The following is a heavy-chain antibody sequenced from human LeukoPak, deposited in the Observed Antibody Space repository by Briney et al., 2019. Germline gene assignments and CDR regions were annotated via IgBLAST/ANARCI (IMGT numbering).Heavy chain of an antibody. D-gene: IGHD2-2*01. Sequence: PSETLSLTCAVYGGSFSGYYWSWIRQPPGKGLEWIGEIYHSGCTNYHPSLKSRVTISVDTSKNQFSLKLSSVTAADTAVYYCVRGPRYCSSTSCSNWFDPWGQGTLVTVSS. CDR1: GGSFSGYY. CDR2: IYHSGCT. CDR3: VRGPRYCSSTSCSNWFDP. J-gene: IGHJ5*02. V-gene: IGHV4-34*01.